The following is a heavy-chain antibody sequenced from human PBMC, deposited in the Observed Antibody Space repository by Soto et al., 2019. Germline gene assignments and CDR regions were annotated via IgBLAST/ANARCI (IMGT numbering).Heavy chain of an antibody. J-gene: IGHJ6*02. Sequence: GSLKISCAGSGYTFSTSWLAWVRHMPGKGLEWMGIIYPVDSDTRYSPSFQGQVTFSADKSIRTAYLQWRSLKDAYTAMYYCARQRGKILSRQGPYGMDVWGQGTPVTVSS. CDR2: IYPVDSDT. V-gene: IGHV5-51*01. D-gene: IGHD2-15*01. CDR3: ARQRGKILSRQGPYGMDV. CDR1: GYTFSTSW.